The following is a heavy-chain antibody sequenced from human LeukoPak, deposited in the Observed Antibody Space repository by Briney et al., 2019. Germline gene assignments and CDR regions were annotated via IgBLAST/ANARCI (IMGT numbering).Heavy chain of an antibody. CDR3: ARHVISGIAAAGTDWFDP. J-gene: IGHJ5*02. D-gene: IGHD6-13*01. Sequence: SETLSLTCTVSGGSKSSGSDYWSWIRQPAGKGLEWIGRIYTSGSTNYNPSLNSRVTISVDTSKNQFSLKLSSVTAADTAVYYCARHVISGIAAAGTDWFDPWGQGTLVTVSS. CDR1: GGSKSSGSDY. V-gene: IGHV4-61*02. CDR2: IYTSGST.